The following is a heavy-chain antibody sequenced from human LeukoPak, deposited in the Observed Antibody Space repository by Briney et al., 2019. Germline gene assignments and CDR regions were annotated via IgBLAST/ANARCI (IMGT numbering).Heavy chain of an antibody. CDR2: IHRDGRT. CDR3: ARGGSEWDRALWI. D-gene: IGHD1-26*01. J-gene: IGHJ3*02. CDR1: GVSISSSEW. Sequence: SETLSLTCAVSGVSISSSEWWIWVRQPPGQGLEWIGEIHRDGRTRYNPSLKSRVTMSMDYSKNQFSLSVTSVTAADTAVYYCARGGSEWDRALWIWGQGTMVTVSS. V-gene: IGHV4-4*02.